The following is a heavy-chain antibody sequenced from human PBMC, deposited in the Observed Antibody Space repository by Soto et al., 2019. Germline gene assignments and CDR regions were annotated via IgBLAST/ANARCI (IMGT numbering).Heavy chain of an antibody. CDR1: GGTFSSYA. Sequence: PSVKVSCKASGGTFSSYAISWVLQAPGQGLEWMGGIIPIFGTANYAQKFQGRVTITADESTGKAYMELRSLRSEDTAVYYCAGSTRHGYYYGMDVWGEGTTVTVSS. V-gene: IGHV1-69*13. CDR3: AGSTRHGYYYGMDV. CDR2: IIPIFGTA. J-gene: IGHJ6*04.